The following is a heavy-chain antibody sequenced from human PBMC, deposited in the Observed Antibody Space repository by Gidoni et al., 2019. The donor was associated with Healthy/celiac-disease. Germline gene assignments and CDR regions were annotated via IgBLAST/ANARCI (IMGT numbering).Heavy chain of an antibody. Sequence: QVQLQQWGAGLLKPSETLSLTCAVYGWSFSGYYWSWIRQPPGKGLEWIGEINHSGSTNYNPSLKSRVTISVDTSKNQFALKLSSVTAADTAVYYCARGAYCSGGSCYPNYYYYGMDVWGQGTTVTVSS. J-gene: IGHJ6*02. CDR1: GWSFSGYY. CDR3: ARGAYCSGGSCYPNYYYYGMDV. CDR2: INHSGST. D-gene: IGHD2-15*01. V-gene: IGHV4-34*01.